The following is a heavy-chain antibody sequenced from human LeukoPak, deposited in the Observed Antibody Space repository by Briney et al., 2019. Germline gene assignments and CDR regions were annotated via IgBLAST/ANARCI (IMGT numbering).Heavy chain of an antibody. CDR2: ISSSSSYI. V-gene: IGHV3-21*04. Sequence: GGSLRLSCAASGFTFSSYSMNWVRQTPGKGLEWVSSISSSSSYIYYADSVKGRFTISRDNAKNSLYLQMNSLRAEDTAVYYCARKTVVGSYFDYWGQGTPVTVSS. CDR3: ARKTVVGSYFDY. J-gene: IGHJ4*02. CDR1: GFTFSSYS. D-gene: IGHD4-23*01.